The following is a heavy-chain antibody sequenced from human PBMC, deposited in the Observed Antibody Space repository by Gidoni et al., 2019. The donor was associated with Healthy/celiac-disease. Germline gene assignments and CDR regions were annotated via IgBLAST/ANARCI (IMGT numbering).Heavy chain of an antibody. V-gene: IGHV4-34*01. CDR3: VRVSVVVPAAMWGDYYYYYYMDV. D-gene: IGHD2-2*01. CDR1: GGSFSGYY. J-gene: IGHJ6*03. CDR2: INHSGST. Sequence: QVQLQQWGAGLLKPSVTLSLPCAVYGGSFSGYYWSWIRQPPGKGLEWIGEINHSGSTNYNPSLKSRVTISVDTSKNQFSLKLSSVTAADTAVYYCVRVSVVVPAAMWGDYYYYYYMDVWGKGTTVTVSS.